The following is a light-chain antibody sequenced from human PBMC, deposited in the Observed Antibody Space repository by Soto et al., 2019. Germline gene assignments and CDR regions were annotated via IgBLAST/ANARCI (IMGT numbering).Light chain of an antibody. Sequence: SSELTQPLSVSVALGQTARVTCGGNNIGSKNVHWYQQKPGQAPVLVIYRDTYRPSGIPERFSGSNSGNTATLTISRAQGGDEADYYCHMWDSSTVVFGGGTKLTVL. J-gene: IGLJ3*02. V-gene: IGLV3-9*01. CDR3: HMWDSSTVV. CDR2: RDT. CDR1: NIGSKN.